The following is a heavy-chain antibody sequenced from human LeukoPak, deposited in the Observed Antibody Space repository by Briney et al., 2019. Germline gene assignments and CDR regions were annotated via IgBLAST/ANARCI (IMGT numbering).Heavy chain of an antibody. CDR1: GGSISTSSYY. V-gene: IGHV4-39*07. J-gene: IGHJ6*03. Sequence: SETLSLTCTVSGGSISTSSYYWGWVRQPPGKGLEWIGNIFYSGSTYYSPSLKSRVTISLDTSRNQFSLKLNSVTAADTAVYYCAKAGSGSYYNPDYYYYYYMDVWGKGTTVTISS. CDR2: IFYSGST. CDR3: AKAGSGSYYNPDYYYYYYMDV. D-gene: IGHD3-10*01.